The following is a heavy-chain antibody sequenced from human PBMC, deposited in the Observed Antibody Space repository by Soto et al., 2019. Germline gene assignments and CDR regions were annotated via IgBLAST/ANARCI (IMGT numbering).Heavy chain of an antibody. CDR1: GFTFSSYS. CDR2: ISSSSSYI. D-gene: IGHD3-16*01. Sequence: GGSLRLSCAASGFTFSSYSMNWVRQAPWKGLGWVSSISSSSSYIYYADSVKGRFTIARDNAKNSLYLQMNSLRAEDTAVYYCARALGPGGYYYYGMDVWGQGTTVTVSS. CDR3: ARALGPGGYYYYGMDV. J-gene: IGHJ6*02. V-gene: IGHV3-21*01.